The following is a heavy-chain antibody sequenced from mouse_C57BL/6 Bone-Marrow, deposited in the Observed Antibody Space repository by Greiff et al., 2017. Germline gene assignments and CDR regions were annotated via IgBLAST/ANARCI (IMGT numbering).Heavy chain of an antibody. CDR1: GFTFSSYA. CDR2: ISDGGSYT. CDR3: AREGSHLYYYAMDY. D-gene: IGHD1-1*02. V-gene: IGHV5-4*01. Sequence: EVHLVESGGGLVKPGGSLKLSCAASGFTFSSYAMSWVRQTPEKRLEWVATISDGGSYTYYPDNVKGRFTISRDNAKNNLYLQMSHLKSEDTAMYYCAREGSHLYYYAMDYWGQGTSVTVSS. J-gene: IGHJ4*01.